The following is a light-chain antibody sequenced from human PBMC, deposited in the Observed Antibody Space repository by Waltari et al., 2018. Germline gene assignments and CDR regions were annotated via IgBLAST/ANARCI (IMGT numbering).Light chain of an antibody. CDR3: QVWDSNSDHRV. J-gene: IGLJ3*02. CDR2: DDS. V-gene: IGLV3-21*04. Sequence: SYVLTQPPSVSVAPGKTASITCGGNNIGGYSVPWYQHKPGQAPILVIHDDSGRHSGIPERLSGSNSGNTAPLTISRVEAGDEADYFCQVWDSNSDHRVFGGGTKLTVL. CDR1: NIGGYS.